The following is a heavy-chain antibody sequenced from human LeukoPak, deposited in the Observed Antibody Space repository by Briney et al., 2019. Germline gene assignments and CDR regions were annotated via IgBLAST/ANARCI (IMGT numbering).Heavy chain of an antibody. CDR1: GGSISSGGYY. V-gene: IGHV4-30-2*01. CDR3: AREGEYSNRLDP. J-gene: IGHJ5*02. CDR2: IYHSGST. D-gene: IGHD4-11*01. Sequence: TSETLSLTCTVSGGSISSGGYYWSWIRQPPGKGLEWIGYIYHSGSTYYNPSLKSRVTMSVDTSKNQFSLKLSPVTAADTAVYYCAREGEYSNRLDPWGQGTLVTVSS.